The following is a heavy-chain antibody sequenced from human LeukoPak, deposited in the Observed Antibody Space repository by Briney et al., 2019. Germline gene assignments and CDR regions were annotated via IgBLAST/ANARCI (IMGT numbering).Heavy chain of an antibody. CDR2: ISAYNGNT. Sequence: ASVKVSYKASGYSFTSYGISWVRQAPGQGLEWMGWISAYNGNTNYAQKLQGRVTMTTDTSTSTAYMELRSLRSDDTAVYYCARDKPTVTTPNWFDPWGQGTLVTVSS. V-gene: IGHV1-18*01. J-gene: IGHJ5*02. CDR3: ARDKPTVTTPNWFDP. CDR1: GYSFTSYG. D-gene: IGHD4-17*01.